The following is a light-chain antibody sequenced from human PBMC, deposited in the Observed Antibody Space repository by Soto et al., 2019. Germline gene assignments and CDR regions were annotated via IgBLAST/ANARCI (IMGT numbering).Light chain of an antibody. Sequence: QSALTQPRSVSGSPGQSVTISCTGTISDVAGYNYVSWYQHHPGKASKLLISDVTKRPSWVPDRFSGSKSGSTASLTISELQAEDEADYYCSSYAGSNNLVFGGGTKLTVL. J-gene: IGLJ2*01. CDR3: SSYAGSNNLV. CDR1: ISDVAGYNY. CDR2: DVT. V-gene: IGLV2-11*01.